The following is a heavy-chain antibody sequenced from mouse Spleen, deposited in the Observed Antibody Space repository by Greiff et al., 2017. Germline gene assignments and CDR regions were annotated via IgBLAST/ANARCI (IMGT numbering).Heavy chain of an antibody. CDR3: AKGYRYDWYFDV. D-gene: IGHD2-14*01. J-gene: IGHJ1*01. CDR2: IYPGDGDT. V-gene: IGHV1-82*01. CDR1: GYAFSSSW. Sequence: VQLQESGPELVKPGASVKISCKASGYAFSSSWMNWVKQRPGKGLEWIGRIYPGDGDTNYNGKFKGKATLTADKSSSTAYMQLSSLTSEDSAVYFCAKGYRYDWYFDVWGAGTTVTVSS.